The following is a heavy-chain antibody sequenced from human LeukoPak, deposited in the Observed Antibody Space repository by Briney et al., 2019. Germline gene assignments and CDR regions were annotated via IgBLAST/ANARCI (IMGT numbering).Heavy chain of an antibody. J-gene: IGHJ4*02. Sequence: PGGSLRLSCADSGFTFSSYAMSWVRQAPGKGLEWVSAISGSGGITYYADTVKSRFTISRDNSKNTLYLQMNSLRAEDTAVYYCASPDPYSSSWYYFDYWGQGTLVTVSS. CDR1: GFTFSSYA. CDR2: ISGSGGIT. D-gene: IGHD6-13*01. V-gene: IGHV3-23*01. CDR3: ASPDPYSSSWYYFDY.